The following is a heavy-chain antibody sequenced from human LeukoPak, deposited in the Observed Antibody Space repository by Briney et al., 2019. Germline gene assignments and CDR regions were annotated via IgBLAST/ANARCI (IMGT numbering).Heavy chain of an antibody. CDR2: ISASDGTT. Sequence: ASVKVSCKASGYSFSIYGITWARQAPGQGLEYLGWISASDGTTNYAQKVQDRVTMTTDTSTSTAYLELRSLRSEDTAVYYCARCGAAVTTHFSHWGQGTLVAVSS. D-gene: IGHD4-17*01. V-gene: IGHV1-18*01. CDR1: GYSFSIYG. J-gene: IGHJ4*02. CDR3: ARCGAAVTTHFSH.